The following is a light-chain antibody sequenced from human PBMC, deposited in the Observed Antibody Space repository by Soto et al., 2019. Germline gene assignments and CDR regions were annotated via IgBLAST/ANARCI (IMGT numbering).Light chain of an antibody. CDR2: GAS. V-gene: IGKV3D-15*01. CDR1: QSVNKN. Sequence: TGMTQSPATLSVSPGESATLSCRASQSVNKNVAWYQQKPGQAPRLLIFGASSGATGIPARFSGSGSGTEFTLTISSLQSEDFAVYYCQQHYDWLTWTFGQGTKVDIK. J-gene: IGKJ1*01. CDR3: QQHYDWLTWT.